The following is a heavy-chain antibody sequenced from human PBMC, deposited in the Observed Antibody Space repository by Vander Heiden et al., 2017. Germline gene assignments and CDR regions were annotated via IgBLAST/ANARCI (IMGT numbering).Heavy chain of an antibody. Sequence: EVQLVQSGEEVKKPGESLKISCKGSGYSFTSYWIGWVRQMPGKGLEWMGIIYPGDSDTRYSPSFQGQVTISADKSISTAYLQWSSLKASDTAMYYCGRLKGGNSWVYGMDVWGQGTTVTVSS. CDR1: GYSFTSYW. CDR2: IYPGDSDT. CDR3: GRLKGGNSWVYGMDV. V-gene: IGHV5-51*03. J-gene: IGHJ6*02. D-gene: IGHD2-21*02.